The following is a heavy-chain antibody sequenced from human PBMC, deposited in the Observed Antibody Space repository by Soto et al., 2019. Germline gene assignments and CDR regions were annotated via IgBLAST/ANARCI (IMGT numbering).Heavy chain of an antibody. CDR3: ARDPYYSNYNVTPAEYFQH. V-gene: IGHV1-18*01. Sequence: ASVKVSCKASGYTFTSYGISWVRQAPGQGLEWMGWISAYNGNTNYAQKLQGRVTMTTDTSTSTAYMELRSLRSDDTAVYYCARDPYYSNYNVTPAEYFQHWGQGTLVTVSS. D-gene: IGHD4-4*01. CDR1: GYTFTSYG. J-gene: IGHJ1*01. CDR2: ISAYNGNT.